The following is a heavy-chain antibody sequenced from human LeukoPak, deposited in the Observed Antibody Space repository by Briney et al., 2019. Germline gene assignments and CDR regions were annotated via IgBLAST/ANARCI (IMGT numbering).Heavy chain of an antibody. V-gene: IGHV1-2*02. D-gene: IGHD6-13*01. J-gene: IGHJ4*02. CDR2: INPNSGGT. CDR3: ARDVSAAGTIDY. Sequence: ASVKVSCKASGYTFTGYYMHWVRQAPGQGLEWMGWINPNSGGTNYAQKFQGRVTMTRDTSISTAYMELSRLRSDDTAVYYCARDVSAAGTIDYWGRGTLVTVSS. CDR1: GYTFTGYY.